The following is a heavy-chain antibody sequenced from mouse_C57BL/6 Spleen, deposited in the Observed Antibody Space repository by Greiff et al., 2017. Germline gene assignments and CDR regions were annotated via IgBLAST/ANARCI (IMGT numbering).Heavy chain of an antibody. CDR3: AREEHLAWFAY. CDR1: GYTFTDYY. V-gene: IGHV1-19*01. Sequence: VQLQQSGPVLVKPGASVKMSCKASGYTFTDYYMNWVKQSHGKSLEWIGVINPYNGGTSYNQKFKGKATLTVDKSSSTAYMELNSLTSEDSAVYYCAREEHLAWFAYWGKGTLVTVSA. J-gene: IGHJ3*01. CDR2: INPYNGGT.